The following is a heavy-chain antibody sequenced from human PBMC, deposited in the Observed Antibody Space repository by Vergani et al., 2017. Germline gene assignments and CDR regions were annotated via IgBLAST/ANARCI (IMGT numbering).Heavy chain of an antibody. CDR3: ARAGRGLYLTDV. J-gene: IGHJ6*03. CDR1: GGSIRSYY. V-gene: IGHV4-59*01. CDR2: IYYSGST. D-gene: IGHD2-8*01. Sequence: QVQLQESGPGLVKPSETLSLTCTVSGGSIRSYYWSWIRQPPGKGLEWIGYIYYSGSTNYNPSLKSRVTISVDTSKNQFSLKLSSVTAADTAVYYCARAGRGLYLTDVWGKXP.